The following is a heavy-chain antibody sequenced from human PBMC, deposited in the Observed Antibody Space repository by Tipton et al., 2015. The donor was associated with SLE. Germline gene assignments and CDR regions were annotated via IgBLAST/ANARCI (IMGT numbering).Heavy chain of an antibody. CDR1: GYTFTTYG. CDR3: AIAVTGRIWGDY. D-gene: IGHD6-19*01. J-gene: IGHJ4*02. Sequence: QVQLVQSGVEVKKPGASVRVSCKASGYTFTTYGISWVRQAPGQGLEWVGWISTYNGNTNYAQKLQGRVTMTTDTSTSTAYMELRSLRSDDAALYYCAIAVTGRIWGDYWGQGTLVTVSS. V-gene: IGHV1-18*01. CDR2: ISTYNGNT.